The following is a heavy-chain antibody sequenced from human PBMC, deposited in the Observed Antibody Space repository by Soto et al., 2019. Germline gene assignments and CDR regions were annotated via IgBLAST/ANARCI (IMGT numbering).Heavy chain of an antibody. J-gene: IGHJ6*02. D-gene: IGHD4-4*01. V-gene: IGHV3-53*01. CDR1: GFTVSSNY. Sequence: LRLSCAASGFTVSSNYMSWVRQAPGKGLEWVSVIYSGGSTYYADSVKGRFTISRDNSKNTLYLQMNSLRAEDTAVYYCARAGYSNYYDYYGMDVWGQGTTVTVSS. CDR2: IYSGGST. CDR3: ARAGYSNYYDYYGMDV.